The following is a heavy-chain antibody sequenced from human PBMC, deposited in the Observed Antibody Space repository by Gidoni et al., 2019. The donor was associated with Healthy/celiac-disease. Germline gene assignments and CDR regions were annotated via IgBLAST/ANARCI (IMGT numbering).Heavy chain of an antibody. J-gene: IGHJ6*02. Sequence: QVQLVPSGAEVQQPGASVKVSCKASGYTLTSYGISWLRQAHGQGLEWMGWISAYNGNTNYAQKLQGRVTMTTDTSTSTAYMELRSLRSDDTAVYYCARDLYSGYDYGAVAGTFYYYYGMDVWGQGTTVTVSS. CDR3: ARDLYSGYDYGAVAGTFYYYYGMDV. D-gene: IGHD5-12*01. CDR2: ISAYNGNT. CDR1: GYTLTSYG. V-gene: IGHV1-18*01.